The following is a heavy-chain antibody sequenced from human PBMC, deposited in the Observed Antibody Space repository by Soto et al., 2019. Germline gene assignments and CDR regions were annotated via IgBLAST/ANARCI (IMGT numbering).Heavy chain of an antibody. CDR1: GYSFTSYW. J-gene: IGHJ6*02. V-gene: IGHV5-51*01. Sequence: GESLKLSCKASGYSFTSYWIGWVRQMPGKGLEWMGFIYPGDSDTRYSPSFQGQVTISADKSISTAYLQWSSLKASDTAMYYCARHSVWPICGVVIQKHYGMGVWGQGTTVTVSS. CDR2: IYPGDSDT. CDR3: ARHSVWPICGVVIQKHYGMGV. D-gene: IGHD3-3*01.